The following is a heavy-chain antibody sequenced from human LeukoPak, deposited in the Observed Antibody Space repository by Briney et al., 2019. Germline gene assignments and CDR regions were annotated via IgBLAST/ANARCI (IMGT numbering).Heavy chain of an antibody. Sequence: GGSLRLSCAASGFTFDDYGMSWVRQAPGKGLEWVSGINWSGGSTGYADSVKGRFTISRDNAKNSLYLQMNSLRAEDTALHYCATSRIAVAGRDYWGQGTLVTVSS. J-gene: IGHJ4*02. CDR2: INWSGGST. CDR1: GFTFDDYG. V-gene: IGHV3-20*04. CDR3: ATSRIAVAGRDY. D-gene: IGHD6-19*01.